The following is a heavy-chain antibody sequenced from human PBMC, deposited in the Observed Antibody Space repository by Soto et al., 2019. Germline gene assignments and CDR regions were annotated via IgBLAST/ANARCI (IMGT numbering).Heavy chain of an antibody. Sequence: QVPLVESGGGVVQPGRSLRLSCAASGFTFSSYGMHWVRQAPGKGLEWVAVIWYDGSNKYYADSVKGRFTISRDNSKNTLYLQMNSLRAEDTAVYYCARDRDFRDDSTRTLDYWGQGTLVTVSS. CDR2: IWYDGSNK. CDR3: ARDRDFRDDSTRTLDY. CDR1: GFTFSSYG. J-gene: IGHJ4*02. D-gene: IGHD2-2*01. V-gene: IGHV3-33*01.